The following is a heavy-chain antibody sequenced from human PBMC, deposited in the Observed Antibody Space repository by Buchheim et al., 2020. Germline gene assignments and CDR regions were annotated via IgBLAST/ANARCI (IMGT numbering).Heavy chain of an antibody. V-gene: IGHV4-30-4*01. CDR3: ARAAGQGYDYVWGSYRYNWFDP. CDR2: IYYSGST. D-gene: IGHD3-16*02. J-gene: IGHJ5*02. Sequence: QVQLQESGPGLVKPSQTLSLTCTVSGGSISSGDYYWSWIRQPPGKGLEWIGYIYYSGSTYYNPSLKSRVTISVDTSTNQFSLKLSSVTAADTAVYYCARAAGQGYDYVWGSYRYNWFDPWGQGTL. CDR1: GGSISSGDYY.